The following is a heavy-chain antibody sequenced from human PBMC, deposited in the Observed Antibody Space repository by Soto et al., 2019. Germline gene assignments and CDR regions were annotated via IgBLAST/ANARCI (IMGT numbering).Heavy chain of an antibody. V-gene: IGHV1-69*01. CDR1: GGTFSHSA. CDR3: ASGGGYTLGIES. J-gene: IGHJ4*02. D-gene: IGHD5-18*01. CDR2: IIPIFGTP. Sequence: QVQLVQSGAEVKKPGSSVKIYCKASGGTFSHSAISWVRQAPGQGLEWMGGIIPIFGTPVNAQKFQGRVTISADESTSTAFMELSSLKFEDTAIYFCASGGGYTLGIESWGQGTLVTVSS.